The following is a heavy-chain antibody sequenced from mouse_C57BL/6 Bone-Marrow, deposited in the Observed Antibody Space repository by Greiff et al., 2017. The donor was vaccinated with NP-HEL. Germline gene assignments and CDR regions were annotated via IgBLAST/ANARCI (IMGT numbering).Heavy chain of an antibody. CDR3: ARNYGSSFYAMDY. V-gene: IGHV1-50*01. Sequence: QVQLQQPGAELVKPGASVKLSCKASGYTFTSYWMQWVKQRPGQGLEWIGEIDPSDSYTNYNQKFKGKATLTVDPSSSTAYMQLSSLTSEDSAVYYCARNYGSSFYAMDYWGQGTSVTVSS. D-gene: IGHD1-1*01. CDR1: GYTFTSYW. CDR2: IDPSDSYT. J-gene: IGHJ4*01.